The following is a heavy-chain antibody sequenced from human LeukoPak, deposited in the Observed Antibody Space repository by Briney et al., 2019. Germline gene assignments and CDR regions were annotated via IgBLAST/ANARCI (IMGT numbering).Heavy chain of an antibody. Sequence: GGSLRLTCAASGFTFTNFGMHWARQAPGKGLEWVAFINYLGSTRFYADSVKGRFTVSRDDSMSTLYLQMNSLRPEDMAVYYCAKDRDWAFDYWGQGTLVTVSS. CDR3: AKDRDWAFDY. D-gene: IGHD3/OR15-3a*01. CDR2: INYLGSTR. CDR1: GFTFTNFG. V-gene: IGHV3-30*02. J-gene: IGHJ4*02.